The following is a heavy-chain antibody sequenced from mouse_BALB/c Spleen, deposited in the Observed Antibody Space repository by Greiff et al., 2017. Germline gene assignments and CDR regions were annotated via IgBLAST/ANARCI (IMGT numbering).Heavy chain of an antibody. D-gene: IGHD4-1*01. CDR3: AREAGTGFAY. J-gene: IGHJ3*01. CDR2: ISTYYGNT. Sequence: VQLQQSGPELVRPGVSVKISCKGSSYTFHDYAMHWVKQSHAQGLEWIGVISTYYGNTNYNQKFKGKATMTVDKSSSTAYMELARLTSEDSAVYYCAREAGTGFAYWGQGTLVTVSA. V-gene: IGHV1-67*01. CDR1: SYTFHDYA.